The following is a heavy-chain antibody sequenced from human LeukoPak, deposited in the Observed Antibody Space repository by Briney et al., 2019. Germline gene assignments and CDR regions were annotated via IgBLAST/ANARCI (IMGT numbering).Heavy chain of an antibody. CDR1: GFSFSTYA. CDR2: VSGSGNST. V-gene: IGHV3-23*01. J-gene: IGHJ6*03. Sequence: GGSLRLSCAASGFSFSTYAMTWVRQAQGKGLEWVSSVSGSGNSTYFADSVKGRFTISRDNSKSTLYLQMNNLRVEDTAVYYCAKVVRSKKFYYYFMDVWGKGTTVTVSS. D-gene: IGHD3-10*02. CDR3: AKVVRSKKFYYYFMDV.